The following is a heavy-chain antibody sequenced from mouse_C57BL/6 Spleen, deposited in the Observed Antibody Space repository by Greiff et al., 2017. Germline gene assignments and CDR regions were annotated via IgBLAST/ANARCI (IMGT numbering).Heavy chain of an antibody. CDR1: GYAFSSSW. V-gene: IGHV1-82*01. CDR2: IYPGDGDT. CDR3: ARGVITTAQYFDV. Sequence: QVQLKQSGPELVKPGASVKISCKASGYAFSSSWMNWVKQRPGKGLEWIGRIYPGDGDTNYNGKFKGKATLTADKSSSTAYMQLSSLTSEDSAVYFCARGVITTAQYFDVWGTGTTVTVSS. J-gene: IGHJ1*03. D-gene: IGHD1-1*01.